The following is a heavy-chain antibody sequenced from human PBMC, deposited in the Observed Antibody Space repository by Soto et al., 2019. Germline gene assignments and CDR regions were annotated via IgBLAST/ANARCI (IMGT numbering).Heavy chain of an antibody. J-gene: IGHJ5*02. CDR3: ARGAVKRNNWFDP. CDR1: AGSVSSDSYS. V-gene: IGHV4-61*01. CDR2: IYYSGST. D-gene: IGHD4-17*01. Sequence: SETLSLTCTVSAGSVSSDSYSWSWIRQPPGKGLEWIGYIYYSGSTNYNPSLKSRVTISGDTSKNQFSLKLSSVTAADTAVYYCARGAVKRNNWFDPWGQGTLVTV.